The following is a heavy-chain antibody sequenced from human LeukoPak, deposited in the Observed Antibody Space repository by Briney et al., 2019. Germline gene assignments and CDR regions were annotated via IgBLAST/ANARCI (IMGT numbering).Heavy chain of an antibody. V-gene: IGHV4-4*07. D-gene: IGHD2/OR15-2a*01. J-gene: IGHJ5*02. CDR1: GGSVTSYY. CDR2: IYAGGST. CDR3: ARYLRSNWFDP. Sequence: PSETLSLTCTVSGGSVTSYYLTWIRQPAGKGLEWIGRIYAGGSTSYNPSLKSRVTMTVDSSRNHFSLNLSSVTAADTAVYYCARYLRSNWFDPWGQGTVVTVSS.